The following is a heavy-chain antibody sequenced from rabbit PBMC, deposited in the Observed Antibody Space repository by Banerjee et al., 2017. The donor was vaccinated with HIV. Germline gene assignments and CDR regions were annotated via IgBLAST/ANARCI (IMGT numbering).Heavy chain of an antibody. V-gene: IGHV1S45*01. J-gene: IGHJ4*01. CDR3: SSVCQCVIGWNFNL. CDR2: INAYTAKP. Sequence: QEQLVESGGGLVKPEGSLTLTCKASGFSFSDREVMCWVRQAPGKGLQWIACINAYTAKPVYATWAKGRFTISRTSSTTVTLQMTSLTAADTATFFCSSVCQCVIGWNFNLWGPGTLVTVS. CDR1: GFSFSDREV. D-gene: IGHD4-1*01.